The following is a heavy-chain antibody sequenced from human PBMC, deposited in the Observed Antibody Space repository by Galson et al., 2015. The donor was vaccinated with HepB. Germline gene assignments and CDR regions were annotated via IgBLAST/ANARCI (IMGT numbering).Heavy chain of an antibody. CDR1: GFTFSSYW. CDR2: IKQDGSEK. J-gene: IGHJ4*02. Sequence: SLRLSCATSGFTFSSYWMSWVRQAPGKGLEWVTNIKQDGSEKYYVDSVKGRFTISRDNAKNSLYLQMNSLRAEDTAVYYCARVSGYDMQDYWGQGTLVTVSS. D-gene: IGHD5-12*01. CDR3: ARVSGYDMQDY. V-gene: IGHV3-7*03.